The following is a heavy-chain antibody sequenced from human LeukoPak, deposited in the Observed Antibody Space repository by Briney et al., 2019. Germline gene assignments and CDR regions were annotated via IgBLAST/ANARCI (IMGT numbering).Heavy chain of an antibody. CDR3: AVGVEFGEG. J-gene: IGHJ4*02. CDR1: GYTFTGYY. CDR2: VNPNSSGT. Sequence: GASVKVSCMPSGYTFTGYYMHWVRQAPAQGFEWMRRVNPNSSGTNYAQKFQGRVTMTRNTSISTAYMELSRLRYDDTAGYYCAVGVEFGEGWGQGTLVTVSS. D-gene: IGHD3-10*01. V-gene: IGHV1-2*02.